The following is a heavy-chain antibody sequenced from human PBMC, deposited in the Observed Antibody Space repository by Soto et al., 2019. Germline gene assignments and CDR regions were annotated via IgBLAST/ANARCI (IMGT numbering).Heavy chain of an antibody. V-gene: IGHV4-39*01. CDR1: GGYISSSSYY. J-gene: IGHJ5*02. CDR2: IYYSGSP. Sequence: SETLSLTSTVSGGYISSSSYYWGWIRHPPGKGLEWIGGIYYSGSPYYTPPLKSRVPISVDTSKNQFSLKLSSVTPADTAVYYCARHDPTRNWFAPWGQGTLVTVSS. CDR3: ARHDPTRNWFAP.